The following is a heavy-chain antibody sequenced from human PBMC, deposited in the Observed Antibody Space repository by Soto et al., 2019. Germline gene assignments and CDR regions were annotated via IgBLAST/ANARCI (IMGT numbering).Heavy chain of an antibody. CDR2: ISYDGSNK. J-gene: IGHJ4*02. D-gene: IGHD6-19*01. Sequence: QVQLVESGGGVVQPGRSLRLSCAASGFTFSSYAMHWVRQAPGKGLEWVAVISYDGSNKYYADSVKGRFTISRDNSKNTLYLQMNSLRAEDTAVYYCARSWPEQWLLGYWGQGTLVTVSS. V-gene: IGHV3-30-3*01. CDR3: ARSWPEQWLLGY. CDR1: GFTFSSYA.